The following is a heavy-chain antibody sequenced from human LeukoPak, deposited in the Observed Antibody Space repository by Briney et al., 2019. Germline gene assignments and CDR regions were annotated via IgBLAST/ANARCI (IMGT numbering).Heavy chain of an antibody. V-gene: IGHV4-39*01. J-gene: IGHJ5*02. CDR3: ARHRCSGGSCYPMNWFDP. CDR1: GGSISSRSHS. Sequence: SETLSLTCTVSGGSISSRSHSWGWIRQPPGKGLEWIGSLYYSGSTYYNPSLKSRVTISVDTSKNQFSLKLSSVTAADTAVYYCARHRCSGGSCYPMNWFDPWAREPWSPSPQ. D-gene: IGHD2-15*01. CDR2: LYYSGST.